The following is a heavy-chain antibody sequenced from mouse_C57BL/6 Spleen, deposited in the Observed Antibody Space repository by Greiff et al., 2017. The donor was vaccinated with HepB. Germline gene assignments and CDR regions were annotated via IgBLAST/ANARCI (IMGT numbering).Heavy chain of an antibody. Sequence: QVQLQQSGAELARPGASVKLSCKASGYTFTSYGISWVKQRTGQGLEWIGEIYPRSGNTYYNEKFKGKATLTAEKSSSTAYMERRNLTSEDSAFYFCARERGHYDAGGHYFDYWGQGTTLTVSS. CDR3: ARERGHYDAGGHYFDY. CDR1: GYTFTSYG. V-gene: IGHV1-81*01. D-gene: IGHD2-4*01. CDR2: IYPRSGNT. J-gene: IGHJ2*01.